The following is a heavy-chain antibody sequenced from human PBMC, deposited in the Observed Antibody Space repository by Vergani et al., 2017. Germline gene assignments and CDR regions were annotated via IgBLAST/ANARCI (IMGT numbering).Heavy chain of an antibody. Sequence: EVQLVESGGGLVKPGGSLRLSCAASGFTFSSYSMNWVRQAPGKGLEWVASISSSSSYIYYADSVKGRFTISRDNAKNSLYLQMNSLRAEDTAVYYCERDSYYDSSGYFDAFDIWGHGTMVTVSS. CDR2: ISSSSSYI. CDR3: ERDSYYDSSGYFDAFDI. CDR1: GFTFSSYS. J-gene: IGHJ3*02. D-gene: IGHD3-22*01. V-gene: IGHV3-21*01.